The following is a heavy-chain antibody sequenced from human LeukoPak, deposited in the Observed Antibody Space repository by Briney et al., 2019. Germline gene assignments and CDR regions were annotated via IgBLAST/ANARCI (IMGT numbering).Heavy chain of an antibody. D-gene: IGHD1-26*01. CDR1: GFTFSSYW. Sequence: GGSLRLSCAASGFTFSSYWMSWVRRAPGKGLEGVANIKEDGSEKNYVDSVKGRFTISRDNGKKSLYLHMNILRAEDTAVFYCATYSGSYYSFDYWGQGTLVTVSS. V-gene: IGHV3-7*05. CDR2: IKEDGSEK. CDR3: ATYSGSYYSFDY. J-gene: IGHJ4*02.